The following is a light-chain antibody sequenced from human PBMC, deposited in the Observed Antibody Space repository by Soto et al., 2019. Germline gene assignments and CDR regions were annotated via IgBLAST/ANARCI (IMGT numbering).Light chain of an antibody. CDR3: GTWDNSLSAGV. CDR1: SSNIGDNY. V-gene: IGLV1-51*02. Sequence: QSVLTQPPSVSAAPGQKVTISCSGSSSNIGDNYVSWYQHLPGTAPKLLIYENNKRPSGIPDRFSGSKSGTSATLGITGLQTGDEADYYCGTWDNSLSAGVFGGGTKLTVL. J-gene: IGLJ2*01. CDR2: ENN.